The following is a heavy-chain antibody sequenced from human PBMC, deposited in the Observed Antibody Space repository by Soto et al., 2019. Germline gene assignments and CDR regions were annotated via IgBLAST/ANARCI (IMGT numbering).Heavy chain of an antibody. CDR2: ISYDGSNK. CDR3: ARELPHSSTYYYYYGMDV. J-gene: IGHJ6*02. Sequence: QVQLVESGGGVVQPGRSLRLSCAASGFTFSSYAMHWVRQAPGKGLEWVAVISYDGSNKYYADSVKGRFTISRDNSKNTLYLQMNSLRAEDTAVYYCARELPHSSTYYYYYGMDVWGQGTTVTVSS. V-gene: IGHV3-30-3*01. D-gene: IGHD6-13*01. CDR1: GFTFSSYA.